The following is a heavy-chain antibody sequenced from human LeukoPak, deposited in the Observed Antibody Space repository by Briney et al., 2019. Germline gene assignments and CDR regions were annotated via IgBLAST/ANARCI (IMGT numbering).Heavy chain of an antibody. CDR3: AKDFVHSGSYGRVHQYGMGV. J-gene: IGHJ6*02. D-gene: IGHD1-26*01. V-gene: IGHV3-9*01. CDR1: GFTFEDYT. Sequence: GRSLRLSCVASGFTFEDYTMHWVRQAPGKGLEWVSGISWNRGSIGYADSVKGRFTISRDDAKNSLYLQMNSLRPEDTALYYCAKDFVHSGSYGRVHQYGMGVWGQGTTVTVSS. CDR2: ISWNRGSI.